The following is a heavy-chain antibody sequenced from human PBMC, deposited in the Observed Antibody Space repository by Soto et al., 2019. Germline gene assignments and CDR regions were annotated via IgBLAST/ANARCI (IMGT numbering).Heavy chain of an antibody. D-gene: IGHD2-15*01. Sequence: QVQLQESGPGLVKPSETLALTFTVSGGSISSYYWRWIRQPPGTGLEWIGYIYYSGSTNYNPSLKSRVTISLHPSKNQLSLKLSSVNAADTAVYYCARSYRQYCSCGSCYSYYYYYMDVWGKGTTVTVSS. J-gene: IGHJ6*03. V-gene: IGHV4-59*01. CDR2: IYYSGST. CDR3: ARSYRQYCSCGSCYSYYYYYMDV. CDR1: GGSISSYY.